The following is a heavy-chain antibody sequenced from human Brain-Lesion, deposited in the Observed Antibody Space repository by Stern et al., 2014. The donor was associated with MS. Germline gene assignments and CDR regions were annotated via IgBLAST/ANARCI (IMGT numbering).Heavy chain of an antibody. D-gene: IGHD3-3*01. CDR3: ARDQRGITIFGVVTDYYYLGMDV. CDR2: INPNTGGT. J-gene: IGHJ6*02. CDR1: GYIFTGYY. Sequence: DQLVESGAEVKKPGASVKVSCKTSGYIFTGYYIHWVRQAPGQGLEWMAWINPNTGGTKYAQKFQGRVTMSRDTSISTAYVELSSLTSDGTAVYYCARDQRGITIFGVVTDYYYLGMDVWGQGTTVTVSS. V-gene: IGHV1-2*02.